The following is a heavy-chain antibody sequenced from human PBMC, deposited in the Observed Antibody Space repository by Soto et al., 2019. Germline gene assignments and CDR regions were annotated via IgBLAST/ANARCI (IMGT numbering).Heavy chain of an antibody. Sequence: QVQLVQSGAEEKKPGASVKVSCKASGYTFTSYAMHWVRQAPGQRLEWMGWINAGNGNTKYSQKFQGRVTITRDTSASTAYMELSSLRSEDTTVYYCARAVAVPADFDYWGQGTLVTVSS. CDR2: INAGNGNT. CDR1: GYTFTSYA. CDR3: ARAVAVPADFDY. J-gene: IGHJ4*02. V-gene: IGHV1-3*05. D-gene: IGHD6-19*01.